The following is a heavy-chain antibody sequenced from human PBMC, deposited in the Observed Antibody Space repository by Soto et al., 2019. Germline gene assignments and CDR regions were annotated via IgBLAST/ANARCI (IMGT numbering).Heavy chain of an antibody. CDR1: GGTFSSYA. D-gene: IGHD1-26*01. J-gene: IGHJ4*02. CDR3: ARGPREPSTSWGGDY. CDR2: IIPIFGTA. V-gene: IGHV1-69*01. Sequence: QVQLVQSGAEVKKPGSSVKVSCKASGGTFSSYAISWVRQAPGQGLEWMGGIIPIFGTANYAQKFQGRVTITADESTSTAYRGLSSLRSEDTAVYYCARGPREPSTSWGGDYWGQGTLVTVSS.